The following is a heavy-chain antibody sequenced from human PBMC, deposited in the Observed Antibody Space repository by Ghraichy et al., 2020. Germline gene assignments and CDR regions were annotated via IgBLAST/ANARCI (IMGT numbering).Heavy chain of an antibody. Sequence: LTCAASGVSVSYNYMSWVRQAPGKGLEWVSLIYADNSSYYADSMKGRVTISRDNSKNTVYLQMNSLRAEDTAVYYCARDRYYDSIGRYYYYYYGMDVWGQGTTVTVSS. D-gene: IGHD3-22*01. J-gene: IGHJ6*02. V-gene: IGHV3-66*01. CDR3: ARDRYYDSIGRYYYYYYGMDV. CDR2: IYADNSS. CDR1: GVSVSYNY.